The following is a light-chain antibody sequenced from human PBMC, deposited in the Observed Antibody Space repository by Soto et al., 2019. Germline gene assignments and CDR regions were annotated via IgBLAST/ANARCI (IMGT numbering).Light chain of an antibody. V-gene: IGKV3-15*01. CDR1: QSVSSN. CDR2: GAS. CDR3: QHYNNWPPYT. J-gene: IGKJ2*01. Sequence: EIVMTQSPATLSVSLGERATLSCRASQSVSSNLAWYQQKAGQPPRLLIYGASTRATGIPARFSGSGSGTEFTLTLRRLESEEFAGYYCQHYNNWPPYTFGQGTKLET.